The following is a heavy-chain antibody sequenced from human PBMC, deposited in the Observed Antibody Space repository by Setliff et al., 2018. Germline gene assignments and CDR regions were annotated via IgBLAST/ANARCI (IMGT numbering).Heavy chain of an antibody. Sequence: PGGSLRLSCAASGFTFSSYGMNWVRQAPGKGLEWVSGLSGSGTGTYYADSVKGRFTISRDNSKNTLYLQMDSLRAEDTAVYYCAKASDGYLYGLDVWGQGTAVTVSS. CDR3: AKASDGYLYGLDV. J-gene: IGHJ6*02. CDR2: LSGSGTGT. V-gene: IGHV3-23*01. D-gene: IGHD3-16*01. CDR1: GFTFSSYG.